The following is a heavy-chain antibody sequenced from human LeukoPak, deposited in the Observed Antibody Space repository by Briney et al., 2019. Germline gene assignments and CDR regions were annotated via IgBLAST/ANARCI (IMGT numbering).Heavy chain of an antibody. CDR3: ARDVRRLQLSAYFFDF. Sequence: ASVKVSCKASGYVFTSYGISWERQAPGQGLEWMGWISSHTGDTRYAQRFQDRVTMTTDISTTTAYLDLRSLRFDDTAVYYCARDVRRLQLSAYFFDFWGQGTLVSVSS. D-gene: IGHD4-17*01. CDR1: GYVFTSYG. J-gene: IGHJ4*02. V-gene: IGHV1-18*01. CDR2: ISSHTGDT.